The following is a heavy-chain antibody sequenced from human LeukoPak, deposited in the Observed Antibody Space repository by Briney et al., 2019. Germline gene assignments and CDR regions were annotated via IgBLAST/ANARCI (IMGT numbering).Heavy chain of an antibody. J-gene: IGHJ4*02. CDR2: IYYSGST. Sequence: SETLSLTCTVSGGSISSSSYYWGWIRQPPGKGLEWIGSIYYSGSTNYNPSLTSRVTISVDPSKNQFSLKLSSVTAADTAVYYCARAAPDYGDYWAFDYWGQGTLVTVSS. V-gene: IGHV4-39*07. CDR3: ARAAPDYGDYWAFDY. D-gene: IGHD4-17*01. CDR1: GGSISSSSYY.